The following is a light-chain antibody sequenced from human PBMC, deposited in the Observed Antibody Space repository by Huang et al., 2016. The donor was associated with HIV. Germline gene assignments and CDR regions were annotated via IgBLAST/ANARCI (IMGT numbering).Light chain of an antibody. J-gene: IGKJ5*01. CDR2: GAS. V-gene: IGKV1-39*01. Sequence: DIQMTQSPSFLSASVGDRVIITCRASQDISYFLNWYQQKSDKAPKLLIYGASTLHSGVPSRFSGSGSGTDFTLTINNLQPEDFATYFCQQSYGNLITFGQGSRVEIK. CDR3: QQSYGNLIT. CDR1: QDISYF.